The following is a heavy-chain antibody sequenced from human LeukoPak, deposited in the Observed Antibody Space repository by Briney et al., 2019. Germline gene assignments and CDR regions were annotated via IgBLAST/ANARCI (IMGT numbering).Heavy chain of an antibody. CDR3: ARDGREWPPPYYFDY. V-gene: IGHV3-30*04. D-gene: IGHD3-3*01. J-gene: IGHJ4*02. CDR1: GFTFRSYA. CDR2: ISYDGSDK. Sequence: GGSLRLSCAASGFTFRSYAMHWVRQAPGKGLEWVAVISYDGSDKYYADSVKGRFSISRDNAKNPLYLQMNSLRAEDTAVYYCARDGREWPPPYYFDYWGQGTLVTVSS.